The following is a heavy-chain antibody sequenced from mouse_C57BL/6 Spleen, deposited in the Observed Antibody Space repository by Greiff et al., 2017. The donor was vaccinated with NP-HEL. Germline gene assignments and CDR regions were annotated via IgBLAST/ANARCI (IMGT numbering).Heavy chain of an antibody. CDR2: IDPETGGT. CDR1: GYTFTDYE. V-gene: IGHV1-15*01. CDR3: TRGATVVAFNWYFDV. J-gene: IGHJ1*03. D-gene: IGHD1-1*01. Sequence: QVQLQQSGAELVRPGASVTLSCKASGYTFTDYEMHWVKQTPVHGLEWIGAIDPETGGTAYNQKFKGKAILTADKSSSTAYMELRSLTSEDSAVYYCTRGATVVAFNWYFDVWGTGTTVTVSS.